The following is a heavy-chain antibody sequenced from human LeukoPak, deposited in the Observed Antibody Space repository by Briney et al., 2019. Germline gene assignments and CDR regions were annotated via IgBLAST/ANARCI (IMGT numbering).Heavy chain of an antibody. D-gene: IGHD3-10*02. CDR3: AELGITMIGGV. CDR2: ISSSGSTI. Sequence: GGSLRLSCAASGFTFSSYAMHWVRQAPGKGLEWVSYISSSGSTIYYADSVKGRFTISRDNAKDSLYLQMNSLRAEDTAVYYCAELGITMIGGVWGKGATVTISS. CDR1: GFTFSSYA. J-gene: IGHJ6*04. V-gene: IGHV3-48*03.